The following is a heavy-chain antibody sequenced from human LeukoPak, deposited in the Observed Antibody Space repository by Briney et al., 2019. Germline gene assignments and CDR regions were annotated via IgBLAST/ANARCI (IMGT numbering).Heavy chain of an antibody. CDR1: GGSISSGGYY. V-gene: IGHV4-31*03. CDR3: ARHYGDYGPAPHYYYYYMDV. J-gene: IGHJ6*03. Sequence: SETLSLTCTVSGGSISSGGYYWSWIRQHPGKGLEWIGYIYYSGSTYYNPSLKSRVTISVDTSNNQFSLKLSSVTAADTAVYYCARHYGDYGPAPHYYYYYMDVWGKGTTVTVSS. D-gene: IGHD4-17*01. CDR2: IYYSGST.